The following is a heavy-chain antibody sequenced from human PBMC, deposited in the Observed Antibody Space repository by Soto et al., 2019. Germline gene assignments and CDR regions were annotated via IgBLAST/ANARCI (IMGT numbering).Heavy chain of an antibody. CDR1: GFTFVSYS. CDR2: ISSSSSYI. Sequence: SLRLSFSASGFTFVSYSMNWVRQSPGKGLEWVSSISSSSSYIYYADSVKGRFTISRDNAKNSLYLQMNSLRAEDTAVYYCARDPAVDTAMAYNWFDPWGQGTLVTVSS. V-gene: IGHV3-21*01. CDR3: ARDPAVDTAMAYNWFDP. J-gene: IGHJ5*02. D-gene: IGHD5-18*01.